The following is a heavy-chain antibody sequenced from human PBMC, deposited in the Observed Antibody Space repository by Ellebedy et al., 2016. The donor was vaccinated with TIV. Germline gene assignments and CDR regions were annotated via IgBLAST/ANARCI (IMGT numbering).Heavy chain of an antibody. V-gene: IGHV4-34*01. CDR1: GGSFSDYY. Sequence: SETLSLXXAVYGGSFSDYYWTWIRQSPGKGLEWIGEINHSGGSNYNLSLKSRATISVDTSKNQFSLRLTSVTVADTAVYYCARGRRGIAARLYYYYYYMDVWGKGTTVTVS. J-gene: IGHJ6*03. CDR2: INHSGGS. CDR3: ARGRRGIAARLYYYYYYMDV. D-gene: IGHD6-6*01.